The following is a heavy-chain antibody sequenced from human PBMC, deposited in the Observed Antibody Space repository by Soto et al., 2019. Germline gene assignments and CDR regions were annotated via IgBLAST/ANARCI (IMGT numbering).Heavy chain of an antibody. Sequence: ASVKVSCKASGCTFTSYGISWVRQAPGQGLEWMGWISAYNGNTNYAQKLQGRVTMTTDTSTSTAYMELRSLRSDDTAVYYCARASVAGLPLIFEDWGQGTLVTVSS. CDR3: ARASVAGLPLIFED. CDR2: ISAYNGNT. J-gene: IGHJ4*02. D-gene: IGHD6-19*01. V-gene: IGHV1-18*01. CDR1: GCTFTSYG.